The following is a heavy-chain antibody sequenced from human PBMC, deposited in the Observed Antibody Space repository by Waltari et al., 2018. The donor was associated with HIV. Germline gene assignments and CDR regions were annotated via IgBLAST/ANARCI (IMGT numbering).Heavy chain of an antibody. CDR2: IYPGDSDT. J-gene: IGHJ4*02. CDR3: TKGMYANEDYFGY. D-gene: IGHD2-8*01. V-gene: IGHV5-51*03. Sequence: EVQLVQSGAQVKQPGESLKIPCKASGYSFTTYWIGWVRQLPGKGLEWMEIIYPGDSDTRYRPSFQGQVTISADKSISTAYLQWSSLQASDTAMYYCTKGMYANEDYFGYWGQGTLVTVSS. CDR1: GYSFTTYW.